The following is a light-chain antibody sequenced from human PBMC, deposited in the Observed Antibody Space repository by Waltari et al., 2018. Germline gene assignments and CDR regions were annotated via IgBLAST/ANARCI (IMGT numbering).Light chain of an antibody. Sequence: QSALTQPPSVSGSPGQSVTISCTGTRSDLGGYNRVPWYQPPPGPAPKLMIYEVTYRPSGVPDRFSGSKSGNTASLTISGLQAEDEADYYCTSYTSSGTLLFGGGTKLTVV. V-gene: IGLV2-18*02. J-gene: IGLJ2*01. CDR3: TSYTSSGTLL. CDR1: RSDLGGYNR. CDR2: EVT.